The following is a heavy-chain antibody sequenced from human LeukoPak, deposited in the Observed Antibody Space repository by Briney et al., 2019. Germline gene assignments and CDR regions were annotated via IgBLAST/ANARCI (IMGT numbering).Heavy chain of an antibody. J-gene: IGHJ4*02. V-gene: IGHV3-7*03. Sequence: GGSLKLSCAASGFTFSSYWMTWLRQVPGKGLEWVANIKQEGFEKNYVDSVKGRFTISRDNAKNSLYLQMNSLRAEDTAVYYCAKDGIVVQMDYWGQGTLVTVSS. CDR2: IKQEGFEK. CDR3: AKDGIVVQMDY. CDR1: GFTFSSYW. D-gene: IGHD1-26*01.